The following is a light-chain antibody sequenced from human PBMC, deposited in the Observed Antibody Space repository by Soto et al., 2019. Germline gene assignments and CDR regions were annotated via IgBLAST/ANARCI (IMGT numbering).Light chain of an antibody. CDR3: SSYAGFYTPYV. J-gene: IGLJ1*01. V-gene: IGLV2-11*01. CDR2: DVT. Sequence: QSALTQPRSVSGSPGQSVTISCTGTSSDVGGYDYVSWYQHHPGKVPQLMIYDVTKRPSGVPDRFSGSKSANTASLTISGLQAEDEADYYCSSYAGFYTPYVFGTGTQLTVL. CDR1: SSDVGGYDY.